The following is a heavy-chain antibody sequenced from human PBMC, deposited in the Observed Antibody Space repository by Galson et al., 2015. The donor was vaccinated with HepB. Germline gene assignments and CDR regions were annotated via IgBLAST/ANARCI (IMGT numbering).Heavy chain of an antibody. V-gene: IGHV3-33*08. CDR1: GFTFSSYG. J-gene: IGHJ3*02. D-gene: IGHD3-22*01. CDR2: IWYDGSNK. CDR3: ARGSYYDSSGYYYVLRDAFDI. Sequence: SLRLSCAASGFTFSSYGMHWVRQAPGKGLEWVAVIWYDGSNKYYADSVKGRFTISRDNSKNTLYLQMNSLRAEDTAVYYCARGSYYDSSGYYYVLRDAFDIWGQGTMVTVSS.